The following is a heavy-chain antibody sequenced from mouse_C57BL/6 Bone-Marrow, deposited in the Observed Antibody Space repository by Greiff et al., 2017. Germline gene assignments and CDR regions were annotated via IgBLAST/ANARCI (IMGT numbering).Heavy chain of an antibody. Sequence: QVQLQPGAELVKPGASVKMSCQASGYTFTSYWITWVKQRPGQGLEWIGDIYPGSGSTNYIEKFKSKATLTVDTSYRTAYMQLSRLTAEDTSVYYGAREWVEVATEYFDVWGTGTTVTVSS. CDR2: IYPGSGST. CDR1: GYTFTSYW. D-gene: IGHD1-1*01. CDR3: AREWVEVATEYFDV. V-gene: IGHV1-55*01. J-gene: IGHJ1*03.